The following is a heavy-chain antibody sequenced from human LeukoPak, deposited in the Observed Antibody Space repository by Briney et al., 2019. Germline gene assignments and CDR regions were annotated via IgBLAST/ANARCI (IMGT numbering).Heavy chain of an antibody. V-gene: IGHV4-34*01. Sequence: GSLRLSCAASGFTFSSYAMSWVRQAPGKGLEWIGEINHSGSTNYNPSLKSRVTISVDTSKNQFSLKLSSVTAADTAVYYCAREGSVEMATKGYDYWGQGTLVTVSS. D-gene: IGHD5-24*01. CDR3: AREGSVEMATKGYDY. CDR2: INHSGST. J-gene: IGHJ4*02. CDR1: GFTFSSYA.